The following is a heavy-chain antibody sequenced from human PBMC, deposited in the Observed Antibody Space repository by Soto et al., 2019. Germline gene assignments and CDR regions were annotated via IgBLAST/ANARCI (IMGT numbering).Heavy chain of an antibody. V-gene: IGHV3-23*01. CDR1: GFGLGTNA. CDR3: ALPSCGGDCYSPFDY. CDR2: ISANSGNT. D-gene: IGHD2-21*02. J-gene: IGHJ4*02. Sequence: ELQLLESGGGFVQPGGSLRLSCTASGFGLGTNAIGWVRQAPGKGLEWVSVISANSGNTDYADSVKGRFTISRDKSENTVFLQMNRLRAEDTAVYYCALPSCGGDCYSPFDYWGQGTLVTVSS.